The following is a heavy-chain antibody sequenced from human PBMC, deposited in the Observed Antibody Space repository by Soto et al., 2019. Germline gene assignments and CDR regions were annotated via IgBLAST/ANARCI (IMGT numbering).Heavy chain of an antibody. CDR1: GFTFSDYY. V-gene: IGHV3-11*06. CDR2: ISSSSSYT. D-gene: IGHD6-13*01. Sequence: GGSLRLSCAASGFTFSDYYMSWIRQAPGKGLEWVSYISSSSSYTNYADSVKGRFTISRDNAKNSLYLQMNSLRAEDTAVYYCARIFPGGLGAAAGPFDYWGQGTLVTVSS. CDR3: ARIFPGGLGAAAGPFDY. J-gene: IGHJ4*02.